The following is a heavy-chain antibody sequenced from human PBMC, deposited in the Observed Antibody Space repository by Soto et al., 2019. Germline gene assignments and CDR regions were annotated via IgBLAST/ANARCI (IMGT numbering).Heavy chain of an antibody. D-gene: IGHD2-2*01. CDR2: IIPIFGTA. J-gene: IGHJ5*02. CDR1: GVTFSSYA. Sequence: GASVEVSCKASGVTFSSYAISWVRQAPGQGLEWMGGIIPIFGTANYAQKFQGRVTITADESTSTAYMELSSLRSEDTAVYYCARDVAEGFRVASPYNWFDPWGQGTLVTVSS. V-gene: IGHV1-69*13. CDR3: ARDVAEGFRVASPYNWFDP.